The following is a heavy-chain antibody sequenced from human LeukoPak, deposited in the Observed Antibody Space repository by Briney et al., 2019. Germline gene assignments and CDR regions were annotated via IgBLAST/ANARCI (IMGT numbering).Heavy chain of an antibody. CDR2: ISSSSSYI. V-gene: IGHV3-21*05. Sequence: GGSLRLSCAASGFTFSSYEMNWVRQAPGKGLEWVSYISSSSSYIYYADSVKGRFTISRDNAKNSLYLQMNSLRAEDTALYYCAKEASAAGTWGQGTLVTVSS. D-gene: IGHD6-13*01. J-gene: IGHJ4*02. CDR1: GFTFSSYE. CDR3: AKEASAAGT.